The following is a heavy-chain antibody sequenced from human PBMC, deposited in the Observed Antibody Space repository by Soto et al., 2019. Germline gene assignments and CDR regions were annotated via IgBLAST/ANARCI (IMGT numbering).Heavy chain of an antibody. CDR3: AKDAPAEQRLFPAYGNWFDP. V-gene: IGHV3-23*01. CDR1: GFTFSSYA. CDR2: ISGSGGST. J-gene: IGHJ5*02. D-gene: IGHD6-25*01. Sequence: EVQLLESGGGLVQPGGSLRLSCAASGFTFSSYAMSWVRQAPGKGLEWVSAISGSGGSTYYADSVKGRFTISRDNSKNKLYLQMNSLRAEDTAVYYCAKDAPAEQRLFPAYGNWFDPWGKGTLVTVSS.